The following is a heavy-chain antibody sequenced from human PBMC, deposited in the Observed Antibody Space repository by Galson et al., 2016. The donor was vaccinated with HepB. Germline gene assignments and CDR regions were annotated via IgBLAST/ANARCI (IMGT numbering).Heavy chain of an antibody. Sequence: SLRLSCAVAGFSVGKNNMILVRQAPGKGLEWVSVIYGGDRTQYADPGKGRFIIPRDKSNNSLSLQMNNVRVDDTAVYYCATRFCRAGSCYSGVLDSWGQGIRVTVSS. J-gene: IGHJ4*02. CDR1: GFSVGKNN. V-gene: IGHV3-53*01. CDR2: IYGGDRT. D-gene: IGHD2-15*01. CDR3: ATRFCRAGSCYSGVLDS.